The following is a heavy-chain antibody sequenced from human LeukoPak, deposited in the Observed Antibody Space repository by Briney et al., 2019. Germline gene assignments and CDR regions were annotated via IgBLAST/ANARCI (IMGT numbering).Heavy chain of an antibody. J-gene: IGHJ5*02. CDR2: TYYRSRWYN. CDR3: ARDGGGGWSSNWFDP. CDR1: GDSVSSNSAA. D-gene: IGHD6-19*01. Sequence: SQTLSLTCAISGDSVSSNSAAWNWIRQSPSGGLEWLGRTYYRSRWYNDYAVSVKSRITINPDTSKNQFSLHLNSVSPEDTAVYYCARDGGGGWSSNWFDPWGQGTLVTVSS. V-gene: IGHV6-1*01.